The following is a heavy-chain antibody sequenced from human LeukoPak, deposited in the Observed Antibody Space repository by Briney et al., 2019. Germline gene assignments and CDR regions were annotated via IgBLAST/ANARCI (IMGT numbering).Heavy chain of an antibody. Sequence: SVKVSCKASGYTFTSYGISWVRQAPGQGLEWMGGIIPIFGTANYAQKFQGRVTITADKSTSTAYMELSSLRSEDTAVYYCARDVTSDAFDIWGQGTMVTVSS. CDR2: IIPIFGTA. J-gene: IGHJ3*02. CDR1: GYTFTSYG. CDR3: ARDVTSDAFDI. V-gene: IGHV1-69*06.